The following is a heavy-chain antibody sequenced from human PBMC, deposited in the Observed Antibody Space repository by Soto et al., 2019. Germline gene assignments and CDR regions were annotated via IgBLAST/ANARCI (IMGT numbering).Heavy chain of an antibody. J-gene: IGHJ4*02. CDR3: ARGWSITMVRGRDY. Sequence: SETLSLTCAVYGGSFSGYYWSWIRQPPGKGLEWIGEINHSGSTNYNPSLKSRVTISVDTSKNQFSLKLSSVTAADTAVYYCARGWSITMVRGRDYWGQGTM. CDR1: GGSFSGYY. D-gene: IGHD3-10*01. CDR2: INHSGST. V-gene: IGHV4-34*01.